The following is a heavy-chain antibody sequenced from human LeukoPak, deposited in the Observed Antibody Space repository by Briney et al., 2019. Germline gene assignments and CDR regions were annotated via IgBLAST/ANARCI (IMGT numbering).Heavy chain of an antibody. V-gene: IGHV3-7*01. CDR2: IKQDGSEK. J-gene: IGHJ6*02. D-gene: IGHD4-17*01. Sequence: GGSLRLSCAASGFTFSSYWMHWVRQAPGKGLEWVANIKQDGSEKYYVDSVKGRFTISRDNAKNSLYLQMNSPRAEDTAVYYCARDATTVTLNYYYYGMDVWGQGTTVTVSS. CDR1: GFTFSSYW. CDR3: ARDATTVTLNYYYYGMDV.